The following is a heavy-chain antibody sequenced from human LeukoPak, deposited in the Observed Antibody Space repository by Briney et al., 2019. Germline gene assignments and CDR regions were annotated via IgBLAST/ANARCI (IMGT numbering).Heavy chain of an antibody. Sequence: PSETLSLTCTVSGGSISSYYWSWIRQPPGKGLEWIGYIYYSGSTNYNPSLKSRVTISVDTSKNQFSLKLSSVTAADTAVYYCARVRYNWNYVAWYYYMDVWGKGTTVTVSS. V-gene: IGHV4-59*01. CDR3: ARVRYNWNYVAWYYYMDV. CDR2: IYYSGST. CDR1: GGSISSYY. D-gene: IGHD1-7*01. J-gene: IGHJ6*03.